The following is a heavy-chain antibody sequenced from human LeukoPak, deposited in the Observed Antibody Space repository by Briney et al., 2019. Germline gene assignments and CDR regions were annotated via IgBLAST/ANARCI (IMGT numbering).Heavy chain of an antibody. D-gene: IGHD2-8*01. V-gene: IGHV3-15*05. CDR1: GFTFSNAW. J-gene: IGHJ4*02. Sequence: GGSLRLSCAASGFTFSNAWMSWVRQAPGKGLEWVGRIKSKSYGATTDYAAPVKGRFTISRDDSKNTLYLQMNSLKTEDTAVYYCATDNGGESGFDYWGQGTLVSVSS. CDR3: ATDNGGESGFDY. CDR2: IKSKSYGATT.